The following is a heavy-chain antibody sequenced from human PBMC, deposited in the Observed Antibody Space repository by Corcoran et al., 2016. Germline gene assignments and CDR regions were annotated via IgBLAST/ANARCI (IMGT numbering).Heavy chain of an antibody. J-gene: IGHJ6*02. CDR1: GFTVSSNY. Sequence: EVQLVESGGGLIQPGGSLRLSCAASGFTVSSNYMSWVRQAPGKGLEWLSVISSGGNTYYADSVKGRFTISRDSSKNTLYLQMNSLRADDTAVYYCARVSSLYFYGMDVWGQGTTVTVSS. CDR2: ISSGGNT. D-gene: IGHD2-15*01. CDR3: ARVSSLYFYGMDV. V-gene: IGHV3-53*01.